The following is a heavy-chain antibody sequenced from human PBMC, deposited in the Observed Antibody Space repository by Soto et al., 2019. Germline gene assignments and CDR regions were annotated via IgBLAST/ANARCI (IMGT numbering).Heavy chain of an antibody. CDR2: IYYSGST. D-gene: IGHD6-13*01. V-gene: IGHV4-31*03. Sequence: PSETLSLTCTVSGGSISGGGYYWSWIRQHPGKGLEWIGYIYYSGSTYYNPSLKSRVTISADTSKNQFSLKLSSVTAADTAVYYCARAPRYRRPLQGPIAAAGDNNWFDPWGQGTLVTVSS. J-gene: IGHJ5*02. CDR3: ARAPRYRRPLQGPIAAAGDNNWFDP. CDR1: GGSISGGGYY.